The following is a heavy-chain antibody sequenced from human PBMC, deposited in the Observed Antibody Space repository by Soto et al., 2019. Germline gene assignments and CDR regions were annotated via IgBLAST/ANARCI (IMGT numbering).Heavy chain of an antibody. CDR3: ARGVSGSYLGLPDFDY. CDR2: IYYSGST. Sequence: SETLSLTCTVSGGSISSGGYYWSWIRQHPGKGLEWIGYIYYSGSTYYNPSLKSRVTISVDTSKNQFSLKLSSVTAADTAVYYCARGVSGSYLGLPDFDYWGQGTLVTVSS. D-gene: IGHD3-16*02. V-gene: IGHV4-31*03. J-gene: IGHJ4*02. CDR1: GGSISSGGYY.